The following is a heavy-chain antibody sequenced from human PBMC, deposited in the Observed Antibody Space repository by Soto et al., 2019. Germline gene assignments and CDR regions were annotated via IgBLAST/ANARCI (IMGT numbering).Heavy chain of an antibody. V-gene: IGHV1-18*01. CDR3: ARDPRRYCSGGSCYPYYFDY. CDR2: ISAYNGNT. J-gene: IGHJ4*02. Sequence: EASVKVSCKASGYTFTSYGISWVRQAPGQGLEWMGWISAYNGNTNYAQKLQGRVTMTTDTSTSTAYMELRSLRSDDTAVYYCARDPRRYCSGGSCYPYYFDYWGQGTLVTVSS. D-gene: IGHD2-15*01. CDR1: GYTFTSYG.